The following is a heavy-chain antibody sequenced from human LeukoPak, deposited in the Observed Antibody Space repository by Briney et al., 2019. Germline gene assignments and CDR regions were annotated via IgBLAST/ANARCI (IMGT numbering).Heavy chain of an antibody. D-gene: IGHD1-26*01. CDR2: IYYGGST. V-gene: IGHV4-59*01. Sequence: SETLSLTCTVSGGSSSSYYWSWIRQSPGKGLEWIGYIYYGGSTNYNPSLKSRVTMSVDTSKNQFSLMLSSVTAADTAVYYCASRLQTSWVMDVWGQGTTVTVSS. CDR3: ASRLQTSWVMDV. CDR1: GGSSSSYY. J-gene: IGHJ6*02.